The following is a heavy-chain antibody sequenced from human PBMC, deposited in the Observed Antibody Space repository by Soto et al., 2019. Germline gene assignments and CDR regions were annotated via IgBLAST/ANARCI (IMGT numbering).Heavy chain of an antibody. J-gene: IGHJ6*02. CDR3: TTGTKSPIHPYGMDV. D-gene: IGHD1-1*01. V-gene: IGHV3-23*01. Sequence: GGSLRLSCAASGFTFRSYAMRWVRQAPGKGLEWLSSIGGGGETYYPDSVRGRFTISRDNSKSTLYLQMDSLRAEDSAVYFCTTGTKSPIHPYGMDVWGQGTTVTVSS. CDR1: GFTFRSYA. CDR2: IGGGGET.